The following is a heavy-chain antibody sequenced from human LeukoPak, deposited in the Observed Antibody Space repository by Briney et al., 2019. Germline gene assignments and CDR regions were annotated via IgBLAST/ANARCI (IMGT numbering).Heavy chain of an antibody. CDR1: GFTFSSYE. J-gene: IGHJ6*04. CDR3: ARIAAAGEYGMDV. CDR2: ISSSGSTI. Sequence: GGSLRLSCAASGFTFSSYEMNWVRQAPGKGLEWVSYISSSGSTIYYADSVKGRFTISRDNAKNSLYLQMNSQRAEDTAVYYCARIAAAGEYGMDVWGKGTTVTVSS. V-gene: IGHV3-48*03. D-gene: IGHD6-13*01.